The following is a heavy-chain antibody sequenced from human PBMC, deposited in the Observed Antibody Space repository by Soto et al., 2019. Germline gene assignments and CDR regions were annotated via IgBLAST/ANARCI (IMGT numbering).Heavy chain of an antibody. V-gene: IGHV4-59*01. J-gene: IGHJ4*02. CDR1: DGSISGSY. D-gene: IGHD6-19*01. Sequence: NPSETLSLTCTVCDGSISGSYWSWIRQSPGKGLEWLGYVYYTGSTNYSPSLRSRVSISVDTSKNEFSLRLSSVTAADTAVYFCARSVAVPGAHIDYWGQGTQVTVSS. CDR2: VYYTGST. CDR3: ARSVAVPGAHIDY.